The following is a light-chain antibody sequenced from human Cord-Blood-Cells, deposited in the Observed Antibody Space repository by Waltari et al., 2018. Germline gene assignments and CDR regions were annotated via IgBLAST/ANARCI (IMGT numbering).Light chain of an antibody. J-gene: IGKJ1*01. Sequence: DIQTTQSPSSLSASVGERVTITCRASQSISSYLNWYQQKPGKAPKLLIYAASSLQSGGPSRFRGSGSGTDFTLTISSLQPEDFATYYCQQSYSTPRTFGQGTKVEIK. V-gene: IGKV1-39*01. CDR3: QQSYSTPRT. CDR2: AAS. CDR1: QSISSY.